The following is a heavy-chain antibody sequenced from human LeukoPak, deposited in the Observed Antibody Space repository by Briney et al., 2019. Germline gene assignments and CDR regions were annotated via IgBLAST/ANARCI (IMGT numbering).Heavy chain of an antibody. Sequence: PGGSLRLSCAASGFTFSSYAMSWVRQAPGKGLEWVSAISGSGGSTYYADSVKGRFTISRDNSKNTLYLQMNSLRAEDTAVYYCAKDGAVLRYFDWLPSDYFDYWSQGALVTVSS. D-gene: IGHD3-9*01. V-gene: IGHV3-23*01. CDR3: AKDGAVLRYFDWLPSDYFDY. J-gene: IGHJ4*02. CDR1: GFTFSSYA. CDR2: ISGSGGST.